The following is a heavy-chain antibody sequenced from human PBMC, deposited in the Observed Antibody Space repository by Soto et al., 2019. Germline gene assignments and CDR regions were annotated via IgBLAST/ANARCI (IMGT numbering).Heavy chain of an antibody. CDR2: IYHSGST. CDR1: GGSISSGGYS. Sequence: PSETLSLTCAVSGGSISSGGYSWSWIRQPPGKGLEWIGYIYHSGSTYYNPSLKSRVTISVDRSKNQFSLKLSSVTAADTAVYYCARGPNLFDPWGKGTLVTVSS. CDR3: ARGPNLFDP. V-gene: IGHV4-30-2*01. J-gene: IGHJ5*02.